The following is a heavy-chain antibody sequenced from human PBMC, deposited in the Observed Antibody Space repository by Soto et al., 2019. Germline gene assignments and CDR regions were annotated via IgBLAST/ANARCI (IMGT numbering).Heavy chain of an antibody. D-gene: IGHD1-26*01. V-gene: IGHV1-69*01. CDR3: AAFSGSYAPGARNDAFDI. J-gene: IGHJ3*02. Sequence: QVQLVQSGAEVKKPGSSVKVSCKASGGTFSSYAISWVRQAPGQGLEWVGGIIPIFGTANYAQKFQGRVTITADESTSTAYMELSSLRSEDTAVYYCAAFSGSYAPGARNDAFDIWGQGTMVTVSS. CDR1: GGTFSSYA. CDR2: IIPIFGTA.